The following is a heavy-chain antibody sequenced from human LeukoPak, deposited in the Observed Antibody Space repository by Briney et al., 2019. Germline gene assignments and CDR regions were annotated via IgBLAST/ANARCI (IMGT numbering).Heavy chain of an antibody. D-gene: IGHD4-17*01. V-gene: IGHV4-34*01. CDR1: SGSLSGYS. J-gene: IGHJ4*02. CDR3: TRQSGTVTPIDY. Sequence: PSETLSLTCAVSSGSLSGYSWGWIRQPPGKGLEWVGEISHSGITNYNASLKGRVTISLNKSEIQFSLMLSSVTAADTAVYYCTRQSGTVTPIDYWSQGTLVTVSS. CDR2: ISHSGIT.